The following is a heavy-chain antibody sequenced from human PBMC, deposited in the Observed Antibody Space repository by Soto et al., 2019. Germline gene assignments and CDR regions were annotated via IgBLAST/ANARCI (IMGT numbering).Heavy chain of an antibody. V-gene: IGHV4-4*07. CDR3: ARDRVYYYGSGRADYYYYGMDV. CDR2: IYTSGST. Sequence: SETLSLTCTVFGGSISSYYWSWIRQPAGKXLEWIGRIYTSGSTNYNPSLKSRVTMSVDTSKNQFSLKLSSVTAADTAVYYCARDRVYYYGSGRADYYYYGMDVWGQGTTVTVSS. D-gene: IGHD3-10*01. CDR1: GGSISSYY. J-gene: IGHJ6*02.